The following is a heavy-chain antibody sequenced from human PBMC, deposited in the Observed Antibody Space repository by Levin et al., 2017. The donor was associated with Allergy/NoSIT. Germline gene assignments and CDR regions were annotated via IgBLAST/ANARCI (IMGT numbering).Heavy chain of an antibody. J-gene: IGHJ4*02. CDR3: AKGRSGYYYEGVDY. D-gene: IGHD3-22*01. Sequence: GESLKISCAASGFTFSSYGMHWVRQAPGKGLEWVAVISYDGSNKYYADSVKGRFTISRDNSKNTLYLQMNSLRAEDTAVYYCAKGRSGYYYEGVDYWGQGTLVTVSS. CDR1: GFTFSSYG. CDR2: ISYDGSNK. V-gene: IGHV3-30*18.